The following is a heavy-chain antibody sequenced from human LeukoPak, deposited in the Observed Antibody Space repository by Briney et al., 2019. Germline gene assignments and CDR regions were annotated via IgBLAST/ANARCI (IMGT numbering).Heavy chain of an antibody. Sequence: GGSLRLSCAASGFTFSNYWMHWVRQAPGKGLVWVSRINSDGSSTTYADSVKGRFTISRDNAKNSLYLQMNSLRAEDTAVYYCARGRSSSWYGVEAFDIWGQGTMVTVSS. D-gene: IGHD6-13*01. J-gene: IGHJ3*02. CDR1: GFTFSNYW. V-gene: IGHV3-74*01. CDR2: INSDGSST. CDR3: ARGRSSSWYGVEAFDI.